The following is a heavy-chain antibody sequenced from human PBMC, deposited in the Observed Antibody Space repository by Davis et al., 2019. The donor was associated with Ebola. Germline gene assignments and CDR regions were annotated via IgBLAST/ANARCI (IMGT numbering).Heavy chain of an antibody. CDR3: ARDNECSGGSCLLVRENWFDP. V-gene: IGHV3-11*01. D-gene: IGHD2-15*01. CDR2: INSSGSTI. CDR1: GFTFSDYY. Sequence: GESLMISCASSGFTFSDYYMSWIRQPPGKGLEWVSYINSSGSTIYYADSVKDRSTISRDNAKNSVYLQMNRLRAEDTAVYYCARDNECSGGSCLLVRENWFDPWGQGTLVTVSS. J-gene: IGHJ5*02.